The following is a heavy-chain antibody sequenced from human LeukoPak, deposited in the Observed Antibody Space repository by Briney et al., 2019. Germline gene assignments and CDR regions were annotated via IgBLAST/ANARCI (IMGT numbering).Heavy chain of an antibody. D-gene: IGHD2-2*01. J-gene: IGHJ6*03. CDR2: INPNSGGT. Sequence: ASVKVSCKASGYTFTGYYMHWVRQAPGQGLEWMGWINPNSGGTNYAQKFQGRVTMIRDTSISTAYMELSRLRSDDTAVYYCARDRCSSTSCYGYYYYYYMDVWGKGTTVTVSS. CDR3: ARDRCSSTSCYGYYYYYYMDV. CDR1: GYTFTGYY. V-gene: IGHV1-2*02.